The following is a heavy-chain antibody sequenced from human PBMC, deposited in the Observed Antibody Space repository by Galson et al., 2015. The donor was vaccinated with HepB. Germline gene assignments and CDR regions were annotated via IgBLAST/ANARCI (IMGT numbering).Heavy chain of an antibody. Sequence: CAISGDSVSSNSAAWNWIRQSPSRGLEWLGRTYYRSKWYNDYAVSVKSRIIINPDTSKNQFSLQLNSVTPEDTAVYYCARDVLYSSGWSDLFDAFDIWGQGTMVTVSS. D-gene: IGHD6-19*01. CDR2: TYYRSKWYN. J-gene: IGHJ3*02. CDR1: GDSVSSNSAA. CDR3: ARDVLYSSGWSDLFDAFDI. V-gene: IGHV6-1*01.